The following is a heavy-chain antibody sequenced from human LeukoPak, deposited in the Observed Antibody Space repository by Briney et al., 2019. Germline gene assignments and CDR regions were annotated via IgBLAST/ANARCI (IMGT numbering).Heavy chain of an antibody. D-gene: IGHD2-15*01. CDR3: ARGAVVVPQTSLAWFDP. V-gene: IGHV1-2*02. Sequence: ASVKVSCKASGYTFTAYYMHWVRQAPGQGLEWMGWINPNSGGTNYAQKFQGRVTMTRDTSISTAYMELSSLRSEDTAVYYCARGAVVVPQTSLAWFDPWGQGTLVTVSS. CDR2: INPNSGGT. J-gene: IGHJ5*02. CDR1: GYTFTAYY.